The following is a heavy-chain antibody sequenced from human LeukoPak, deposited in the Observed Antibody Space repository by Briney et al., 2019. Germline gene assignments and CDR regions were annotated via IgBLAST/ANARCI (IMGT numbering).Heavy chain of an antibody. CDR3: ARDTIYYFDY. CDR1: GFTFSSYA. CDR2: IYSGGST. J-gene: IGHJ4*02. D-gene: IGHD3-10*01. V-gene: IGHV3-66*01. Sequence: GGSLRLSCAASGFTFSSYAMSWIRQAPGKGLEWVSVIYSGGSTYYADSVKGRFTISRDNSKNTLYLQMNSLRAEDTAVYYCARDTIYYFDYWGQGTLVTVSS.